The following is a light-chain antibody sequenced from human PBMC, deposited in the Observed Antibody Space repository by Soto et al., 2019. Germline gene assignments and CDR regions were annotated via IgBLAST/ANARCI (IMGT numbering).Light chain of an antibody. J-gene: IGKJ1*01. V-gene: IGKV3-15*01. CDR2: AAS. CDR3: QQYNNWPRT. CDR1: QSVDTD. Sequence: EIVMTQSPGTLSVYPGERATLSCRASQSVDTDLAWYQQKPGQAPRLLIYAASTRATGFPARGIASGSWTEFTLTISGLKSEDLSVYSGQQYNNWPRTFGQGTKVDIK.